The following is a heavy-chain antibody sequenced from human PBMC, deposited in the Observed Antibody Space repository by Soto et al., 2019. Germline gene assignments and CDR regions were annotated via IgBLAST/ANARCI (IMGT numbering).Heavy chain of an antibody. Sequence: EVQLVESGGGLVKPGGSLRLSCAAAGFIFTDAWMNWVRQAPGKGLEWVGRIKSKSAGGTTEYAAPVKGRFIISRDDSKNILYMQMNSLKFDDTAVYYCTTGWSSMDYWGQGTLVTVSS. J-gene: IGHJ4*02. CDR3: TTGWSSMDY. CDR2: IKSKSAGGTT. CDR1: GFIFTDAW. V-gene: IGHV3-15*01. D-gene: IGHD6-13*01.